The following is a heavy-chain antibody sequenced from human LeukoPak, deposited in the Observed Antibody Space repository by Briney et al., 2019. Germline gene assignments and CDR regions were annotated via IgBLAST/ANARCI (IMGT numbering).Heavy chain of an antibody. CDR1: GYTFTTLD. D-gene: IGHD3-16*02. CDR2: INPNSGGA. V-gene: IGHV1-2*02. J-gene: IGHJ3*02. Sequence: ASVKVSCKASGYTFTTLDINWVRQATGQGLEWMGWINPNSGGANSAQKFQGRVTMTRDTSISTTYMELSRLRSDDTALYYCARARVSEYQMLYAGDAIDIWGQGTMVTVSS. CDR3: ARARVSEYQMLYAGDAIDI.